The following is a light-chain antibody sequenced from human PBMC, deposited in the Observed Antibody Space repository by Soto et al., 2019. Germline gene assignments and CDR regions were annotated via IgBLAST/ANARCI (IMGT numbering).Light chain of an antibody. CDR1: HSVPTNY. CDR2: GAS. V-gene: IGKV3-20*01. CDR3: QQYDGSPLT. J-gene: IGKJ3*01. Sequence: ESVLTQSPGTLSLSPGERVTLSCRASHSVPTNYLAWYQQKPGQSPRLLIYGASSRATGIPDRFRGSGSGTDFALTISSLEPEDFAMYYCQQYDGSPLTFGPGTKVDIK.